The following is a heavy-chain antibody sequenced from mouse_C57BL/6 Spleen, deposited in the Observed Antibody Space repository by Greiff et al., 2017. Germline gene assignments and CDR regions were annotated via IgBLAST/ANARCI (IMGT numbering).Heavy chain of an antibody. CDR1: GFTFSSYA. J-gene: IGHJ4*01. CDR2: ISSGGDYI. D-gene: IGHD2-4*01. Sequence: EVQLVESGEGLVKPGGSLKLSCAASGFTFSSYAMSWVRQTPEKRLEWVAYISSGGDYIYYADTVKGRFTISRDNARNTLYLQMSSLKSEDTAMYYCTRAHGDYDDVPYAMDYWGQGTSVTVSS. CDR3: TRAHGDYDDVPYAMDY. V-gene: IGHV5-9-1*02.